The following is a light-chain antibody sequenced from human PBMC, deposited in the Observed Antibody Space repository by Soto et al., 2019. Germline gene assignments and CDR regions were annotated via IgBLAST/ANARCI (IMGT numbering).Light chain of an antibody. J-gene: IGKJ4*01. Sequence: EIVLTQSPATLSLSPGERATLSCRASQSVGNNLACYQQKPGQAPGLLIYEASTRATGIPARFSGSGSGTDFTLTISSLAPEDVAVYYCQQHAPWPLTFGRGTKVEIK. CDR3: QQHAPWPLT. CDR1: QSVGNN. V-gene: IGKV3-11*01. CDR2: EAS.